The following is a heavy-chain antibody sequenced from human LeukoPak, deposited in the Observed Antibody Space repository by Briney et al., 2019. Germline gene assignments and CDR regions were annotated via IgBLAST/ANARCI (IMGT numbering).Heavy chain of an antibody. V-gene: IGHV3-7*01. CDR3: ARENYGFCDY. J-gene: IGHJ4*02. CDR1: GFIFSNYR. Sequence: GGSLRLSCAASGFIFSNYRMSWVRQAPGKGLEWVANIKEDGSEKHYVDSVRGRFTISRDNAKNALYLQISSLRVEDTALYYCARENYGFCDYWGQGTLVTVSS. CDR2: IKEDGSEK. D-gene: IGHD3-3*01.